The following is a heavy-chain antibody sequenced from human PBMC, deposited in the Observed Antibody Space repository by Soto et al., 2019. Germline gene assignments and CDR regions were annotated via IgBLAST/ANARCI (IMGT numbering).Heavy chain of an antibody. D-gene: IGHD3-10*01. CDR1: GFSFSNYA. Sequence: GGSLRLSCAASGFSFSNYAMNWVRQAPGKGLEWVSAISGGGDKTYYGDSVKGRFTLSRDNAKHTLYLQMDSLRAEDTAIHYCVRGGFGEFLYRLFDDWGQGPLVTATS. CDR2: ISGGGDKT. J-gene: IGHJ4*01. V-gene: IGHV3-23*01. CDR3: VRGGFGEFLYRLFDD.